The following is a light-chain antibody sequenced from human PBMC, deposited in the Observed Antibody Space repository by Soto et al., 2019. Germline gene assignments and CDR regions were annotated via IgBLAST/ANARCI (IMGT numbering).Light chain of an antibody. J-gene: IGLJ3*02. Sequence: QSVLTQSPSVSGAPGQRVTISCTGSNSNIGAGYDVHWYQQFPGTAPKLLIFGDNNRPSGVPERFSGSKSGTSASLAIAGLQAEDEAEYYCQSYDSSLSALFGGGTKLTVL. CDR2: GDN. CDR3: QSYDSSLSAL. CDR1: NSNIGAGYD. V-gene: IGLV1-40*01.